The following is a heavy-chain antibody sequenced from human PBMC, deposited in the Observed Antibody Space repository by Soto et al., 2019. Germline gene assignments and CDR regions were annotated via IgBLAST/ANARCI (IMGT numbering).Heavy chain of an antibody. CDR1: GGTFSSYT. Sequence: QVQLVQSGAEVKKPGSSVKVSCKASGGTFSSYTISWVRQAPGQGLEWMGRIIPILGIANYAQKFQGRVTSTADKSTSTAYMELSSLRSEDTAVYYCARGSIVATTYGMDVWGQGTTVTVSS. J-gene: IGHJ6*02. CDR3: ARGSIVATTYGMDV. V-gene: IGHV1-69*02. D-gene: IGHD5-12*01. CDR2: IIPILGIA.